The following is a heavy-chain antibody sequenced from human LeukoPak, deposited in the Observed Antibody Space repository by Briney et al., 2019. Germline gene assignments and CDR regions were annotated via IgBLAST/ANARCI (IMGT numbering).Heavy chain of an antibody. CDR1: GGSISNYF. Sequence: SETLSLTCTVSGGSISNYFWSWVRQPAGKGLEWIGRIYSTGRSDYNPSLKSRITMSVDTSKNQFSLKLSSVTAADTAVYYCASWPRIWFGELPFDYWGQGTLVTVSS. D-gene: IGHD3-10*01. V-gene: IGHV4-4*07. J-gene: IGHJ4*02. CDR2: IYSTGRS. CDR3: ASWPRIWFGELPFDY.